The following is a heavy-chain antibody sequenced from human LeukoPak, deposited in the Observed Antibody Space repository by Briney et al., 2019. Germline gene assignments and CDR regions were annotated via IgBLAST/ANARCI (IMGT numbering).Heavy chain of an antibody. CDR3: ARGYCSSTSCYGVIAMDY. Sequence: RSGGSLRLSCAASGFTVSGNYMSWVRQAPGKGLEWVSVIYSGGSTNYADSVKGRFTISRDNSKNTLSLQMNSLRAEDTAVYYCARGYCSSTSCYGVIAMDYWGQGTLVTVSS. CDR2: IYSGGST. D-gene: IGHD2-2*01. CDR1: GFTVSGNY. V-gene: IGHV3-66*02. J-gene: IGHJ4*02.